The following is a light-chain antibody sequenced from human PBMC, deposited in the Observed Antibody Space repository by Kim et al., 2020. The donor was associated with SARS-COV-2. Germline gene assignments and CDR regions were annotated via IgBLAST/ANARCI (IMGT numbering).Light chain of an antibody. CDR1: QSISTW. CDR2: RTS. Sequence: DIQMTQSPSTLSASVGDRVTITCRASQSISTWLAWYQQKPGNAPNLLIYRTSTLESGVPSRFSGSGSGTEFTLTISSLQPEDSATYYCQHYNSYPITFGQGTKVDIK. J-gene: IGKJ1*01. V-gene: IGKV1-5*03. CDR3: QHYNSYPIT.